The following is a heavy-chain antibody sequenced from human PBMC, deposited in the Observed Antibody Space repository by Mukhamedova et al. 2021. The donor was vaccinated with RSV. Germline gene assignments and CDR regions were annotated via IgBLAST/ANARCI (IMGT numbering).Heavy chain of an antibody. J-gene: IGHJ4*01. D-gene: IGHD3-10*01. CDR3: ATEGGRDYGSGNYYFDF. V-gene: IGHV3-30*04. CDR2: ISYDGNNK. CDR1: SSYA. Sequence: SSYAMHWVRQAPGKGLEWVAVISYDGNNKYYADSVKGRFTISRDSSKNTLYLQMNSLRTEDTAVYYCATEGGRDYGSGNYYFDFW.